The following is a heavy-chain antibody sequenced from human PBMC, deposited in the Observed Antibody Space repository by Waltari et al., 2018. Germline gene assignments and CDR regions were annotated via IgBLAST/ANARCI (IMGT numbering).Heavy chain of an antibody. CDR2: ISNSGSTT. Sequence: EVQVVESGVSLVQRGGPLSPSCVASGFRFSNYEMNGVRQAPGKGLEWVSYISNSGSTTYYADSVKGRFTISRDNAKNSMYLEMDSLRAEDTAVYYCARPSTEYYYYYYYMDVWGKGTTVTVS. CDR3: ARPSTEYYYYYYYMDV. CDR1: GFRFSNYE. J-gene: IGHJ6*03. V-gene: IGHV3-48*03.